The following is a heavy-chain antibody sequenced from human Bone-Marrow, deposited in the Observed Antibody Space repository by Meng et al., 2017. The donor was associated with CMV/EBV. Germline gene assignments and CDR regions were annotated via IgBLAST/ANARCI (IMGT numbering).Heavy chain of an antibody. Sequence: ASVKVSCKASGYTFTGYYMHWVRQAPGQGLEWMGWINPNSGGTNYAQKFQGRVTRTRDTSISTAYMELSRLRSDDTAVYYCASRPSKNQLLERRWFDPWGQGTLVTVSS. CDR3: ASRPSKNQLLERRWFDP. CDR2: INPNSGGT. V-gene: IGHV1-2*02. J-gene: IGHJ5*02. D-gene: IGHD2-2*01. CDR1: GYTFTGYY.